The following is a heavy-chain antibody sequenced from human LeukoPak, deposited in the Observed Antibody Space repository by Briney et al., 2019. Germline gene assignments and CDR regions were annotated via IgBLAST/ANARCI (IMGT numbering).Heavy chain of an antibody. V-gene: IGHV4-39*01. D-gene: IGHD3-22*01. CDR2: IYYSGST. Sequence: PSGTLSLTCPVSGGSISSSSYYWGWIRQPPGQGLAWIWGIYYSGSTYYNPSLKSRVTISVDTSKNQFSLKLSSVTAADTAVYYCARDSTEYYYDSSGYDALDIWGQGTMVTVSS. CDR1: GGSISSSSYY. J-gene: IGHJ3*02. CDR3: ARDSTEYYYDSSGYDALDI.